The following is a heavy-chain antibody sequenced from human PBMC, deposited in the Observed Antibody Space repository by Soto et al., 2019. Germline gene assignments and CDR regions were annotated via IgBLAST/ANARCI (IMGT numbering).Heavy chain of an antibody. CDR3: ARKDTSGYFNWFDP. J-gene: IGHJ5*02. CDR1: GYRFTSYW. Sequence: GESLKISCRTSGYRFTSYWIAWVRQMSGKGLEWMGIIFPSDSDTRYSPSFQGQVTISADRSTSTVFLQWASLKASDTAVYFCARKDTSGYFNWFDPWGQGTLVTVSS. CDR2: IFPSDSDT. V-gene: IGHV5-51*01. D-gene: IGHD3-22*01.